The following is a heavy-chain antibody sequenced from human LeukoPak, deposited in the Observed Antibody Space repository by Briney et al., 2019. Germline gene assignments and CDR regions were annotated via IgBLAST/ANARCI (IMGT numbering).Heavy chain of an antibody. CDR3: ARVRQLANLDY. CDR1: GGSISSGGYY. D-gene: IGHD6-13*01. J-gene: IGHJ4*02. CDR2: IYHSGST. V-gene: IGHV4-30-2*01. Sequence: SETLSPTCTVAGGSISSGGYYWSWIRQPPGKGLEWIGYIYHSGSTYYNPSLKSRVTISVDRSKNQFSLKLSSVTAADTAVYYCARVRQLANLDYWGQGTLVTVSS.